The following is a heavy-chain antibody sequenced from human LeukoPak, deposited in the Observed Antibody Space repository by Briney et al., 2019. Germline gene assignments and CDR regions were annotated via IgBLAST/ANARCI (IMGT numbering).Heavy chain of an antibody. CDR3: ARSGFSTVVDPTYYFDY. Sequence: SETLSLTCSVSGGSISSYYWGWIRQPPGKGLEWIGSIYYSGSTYYNPSLKSRVTISVDTSKNQFSLKLSSVTAADTAVYYCARSGFSTVVDPTYYFDYWGQGTLVTVSS. D-gene: IGHD4-23*01. CDR2: IYYSGST. J-gene: IGHJ4*02. CDR1: GGSISSYY. V-gene: IGHV4-39*07.